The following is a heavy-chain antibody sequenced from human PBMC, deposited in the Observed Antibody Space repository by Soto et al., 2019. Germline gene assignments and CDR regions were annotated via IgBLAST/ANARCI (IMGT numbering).Heavy chain of an antibody. Sequence: PSETLSLTCIVSGGSIGNYYWSWIRQPPGKGLGWIGYIHYTGTTRYNPSLKSRVTTSVDVSENQLSLKLTSVTAADTAVYYCAREWSAFDYWGPGILVTVSS. CDR2: IHYTGTT. J-gene: IGHJ4*02. CDR3: AREWSAFDY. V-gene: IGHV4-59*01. D-gene: IGHD2-15*01. CDR1: GGSIGNYY.